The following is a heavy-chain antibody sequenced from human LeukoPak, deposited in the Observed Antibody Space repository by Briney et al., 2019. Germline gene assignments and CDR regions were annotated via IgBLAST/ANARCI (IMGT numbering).Heavy chain of an antibody. CDR2: ISGSGGST. Sequence: GGSLRLSCAASGSTFSSYAMSWVRQAPGKGLEWVSAISGSGGSTYYADSVKGRFTISRDNSKNTLYLQMNSLRAEDTAVYYCAKDEGYDILTGYHYWGQGTLVTVSS. CDR3: AKDEGYDILTGYHY. V-gene: IGHV3-23*01. J-gene: IGHJ4*02. D-gene: IGHD3-9*01. CDR1: GSTFSSYA.